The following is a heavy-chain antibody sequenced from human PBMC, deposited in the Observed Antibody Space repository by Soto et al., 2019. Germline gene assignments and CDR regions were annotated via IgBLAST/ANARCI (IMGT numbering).Heavy chain of an antibody. CDR3: ARDMGPSGAYGY. V-gene: IGHV3-7*03. J-gene: IGHJ4*02. CDR2: IDPDGSQK. D-gene: IGHD1-26*01. Sequence: EVQLVDSGGDLVQPGGSLRLSCAAAGFTFSTYWMSWVRQAPGKGLERVANIDPDGSQKYYVDSVKGRFTISRDNAKNSLYLQMNSRRAEETAVYYCARDMGPSGAYGYWGQGTLVTVSS. CDR1: GFTFSTYW.